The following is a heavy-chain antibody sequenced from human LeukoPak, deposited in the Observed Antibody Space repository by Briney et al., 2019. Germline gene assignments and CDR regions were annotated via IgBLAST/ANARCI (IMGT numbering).Heavy chain of an antibody. J-gene: IGHJ4*02. D-gene: IGHD2-21*01. CDR2: IKPKTDGETT. V-gene: IGHV3-15*07. Sequence: PGGSLRLSCAASGFTYSNAYRNWVRQAPAKGLEWVGRIKPKTDGETTEYAAPVKGRFSISRDDSKNMLYLQMNSLKTEDTAVYYCITPLPYSAQGGQGTLVTVSS. CDR1: GFTYSNAY. CDR3: ITPLPYSAQ.